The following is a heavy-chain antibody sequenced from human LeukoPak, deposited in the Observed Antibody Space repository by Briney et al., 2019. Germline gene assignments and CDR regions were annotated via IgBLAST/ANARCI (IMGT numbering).Heavy chain of an antibody. CDR1: GYTFTDYY. V-gene: IGHV1-69-2*01. CDR3: ATRGFDP. J-gene: IGHJ5*02. CDR2: VDPEDGET. Sequence: GASVKVSCNASGYTFTDYYMHWVQQAPGKGLEWMGRVDPEDGETIYAEKFQGRVTITADTSTDTAYMELSSLRSEDTAVYYCATRGFDPWGQGTLVTVSS.